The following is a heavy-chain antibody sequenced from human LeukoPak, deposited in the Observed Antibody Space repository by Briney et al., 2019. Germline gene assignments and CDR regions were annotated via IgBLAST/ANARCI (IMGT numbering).Heavy chain of an antibody. CDR2: IIPIFGTA. D-gene: IGHD2-2*01. CDR1: GGTFSSYA. Sequence: SVKVSCKASGGTFSSYAISWVRQAPGQGLEWMGGIIPIFGTANYAQKFQGRVTITADESTSTAYMELSSLRSEDTAVYYCARDLYCSSTSCVGNWFDPWGQGTLVTVSS. CDR3: ARDLYCSSTSCVGNWFDP. V-gene: IGHV1-69*13. J-gene: IGHJ5*02.